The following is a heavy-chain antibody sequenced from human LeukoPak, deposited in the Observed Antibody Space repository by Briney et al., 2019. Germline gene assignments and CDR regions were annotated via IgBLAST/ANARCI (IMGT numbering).Heavy chain of an antibody. CDR2: MSWNSGSI. D-gene: IGHD1-26*01. CDR3: AKARDRWDDDFDI. Sequence: SLRLSCAASGFTFDDYAMHWVRQAPGKGLEWVSGMSWNSGSIDYADSVKGRFTISRDNAKNSLYLQMNSLRAEDMALYYCAKARDRWDDDFDIWGQGTMVTVSS. J-gene: IGHJ3*02. CDR1: GFTFDDYA. V-gene: IGHV3-9*03.